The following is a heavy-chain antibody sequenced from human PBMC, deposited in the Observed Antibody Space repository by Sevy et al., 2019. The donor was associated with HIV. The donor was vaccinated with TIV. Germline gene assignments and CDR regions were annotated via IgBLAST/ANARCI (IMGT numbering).Heavy chain of an antibody. D-gene: IGHD2-15*01. CDR2: LIGGGSRT. Sequence: GESLKISCAASGFPFSNYAMSWIRQAPGKGLEWVSTLIGGGSRTYYADSVTGRFTISRDNSKNTLYLQMTSMRADDTAIYYSAKRRVQSGLSGGGANYGWDVCGHGTTVTVSS. CDR1: GFPFSNYA. CDR3: AKRRVQSGLSGGGANYGWDV. V-gene: IGHV3-23*01. J-gene: IGHJ6*02.